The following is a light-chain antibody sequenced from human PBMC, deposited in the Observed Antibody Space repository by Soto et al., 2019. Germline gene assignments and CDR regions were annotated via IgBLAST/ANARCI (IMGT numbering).Light chain of an antibody. CDR3: QQYGSSPRT. V-gene: IGKV3-20*01. CDR2: GAS. Sequence: EIVLTQSPGTLSLSPGERATLSCRATQSVSSNFLAWYQQKPGQAPRLLIYGASSRATGIPDRFSGSGSGTEFTLTISRLEPEDFAVYYCQQYGSSPRTFGQGTKVEIK. J-gene: IGKJ1*01. CDR1: QSVSSNF.